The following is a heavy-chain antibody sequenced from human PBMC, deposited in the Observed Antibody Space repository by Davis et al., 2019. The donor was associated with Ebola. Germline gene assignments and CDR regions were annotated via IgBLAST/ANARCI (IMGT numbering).Heavy chain of an antibody. CDR3: ARDLPFIVGGMDV. J-gene: IGHJ6*02. V-gene: IGHV3-7*01. CDR2: IKQDGSEK. Sequence: PGGSLRLSCAASGFTFSSYWMSWVRQAPGKGLEWVANIKQDGSEKYYVDSVKGRFTISRDNAKNSLYLQMNSLRAEDTAVYYCARDLPFIVGGMDVWGQGTTVTVSS. D-gene: IGHD2-15*01. CDR1: GFTFSSYW.